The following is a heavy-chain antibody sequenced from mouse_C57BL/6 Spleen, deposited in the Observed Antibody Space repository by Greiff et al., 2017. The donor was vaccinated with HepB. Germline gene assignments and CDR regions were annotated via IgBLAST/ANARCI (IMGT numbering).Heavy chain of an antibody. J-gene: IGHJ1*03. CDR2: INPSTGGT. D-gene: IGHD1-1*01. Sequence: VQLQQSGPELVKPGASVKISCKASGYSFTGYYMNWVKQSPEKSLEWIGEINPSTGGTTYNQKFKAKATLTVDKSSSTAYMQLKSLTSEDSAVYYCARFYDGSSYCYFDVWGTGTTVTVSS. CDR3: ARFYDGSSYCYFDV. V-gene: IGHV1-42*01. CDR1: GYSFTGYY.